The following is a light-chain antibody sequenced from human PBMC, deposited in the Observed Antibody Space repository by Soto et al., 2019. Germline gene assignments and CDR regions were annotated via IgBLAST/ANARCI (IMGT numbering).Light chain of an antibody. Sequence: EIVMTQSPATLSVSPGERATLSCRASQSVSSNLAWYQQKPGQAPRLLIYGASSRATGIPARFSGSGSGTEFTLSISSLQSEDFAVYYCQQYNNWPFITFGQGTRRESK. CDR3: QQYNNWPFIT. J-gene: IGKJ5*01. CDR1: QSVSSN. CDR2: GAS. V-gene: IGKV3-15*01.